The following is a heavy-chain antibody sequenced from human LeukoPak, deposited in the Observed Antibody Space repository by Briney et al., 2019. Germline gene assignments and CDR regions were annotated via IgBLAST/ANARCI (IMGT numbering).Heavy chain of an antibody. CDR1: GYTFTGYY. J-gene: IGHJ3*02. D-gene: IGHD2-15*01. Sequence: ASVKASCKASGYTFTGYYMHWVRQAPGQGLEWMGWINPNSGGTNYAQKFQGRVTMTRDTSISTAYMELSRLRSDDTAVYYCARDVGHGSSLDAFDIWGQGTMVTVSS. V-gene: IGHV1-2*02. CDR2: INPNSGGT. CDR3: ARDVGHGSSLDAFDI.